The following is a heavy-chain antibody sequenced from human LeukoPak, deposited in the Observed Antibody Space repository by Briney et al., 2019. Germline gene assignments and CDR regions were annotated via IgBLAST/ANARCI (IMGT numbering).Heavy chain of an antibody. CDR2: IYYSGST. CDR3: ARSNYDILTGYVDYYYMDV. CDR1: GGSFSGYY. J-gene: IGHJ6*03. V-gene: IGHV4-59*01. D-gene: IGHD3-9*01. Sequence: SETLSLTCTVYGGSFSGYYWSWIRQPPGKGLEWIGYIYYSGSTNYNPSLKSRVTISVDTSKNQFSLKLSSVTAADTAVYYCARSNYDILTGYVDYYYMDVWGKGTTVTISS.